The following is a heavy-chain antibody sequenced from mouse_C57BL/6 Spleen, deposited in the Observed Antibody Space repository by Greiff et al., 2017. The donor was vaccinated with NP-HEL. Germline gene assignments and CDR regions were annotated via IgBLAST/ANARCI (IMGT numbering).Heavy chain of an antibody. CDR2: INYDGSST. CDR3: ARGSYLGYFDY. Sequence: EVKLMESEGGLVQPGSSMKLSCTASGFTFSDYYMAWVRQVPEKGLEWVANINYDGSSTYYLDSLKSRFIISRDNAKNILYLQMSSLKSEDTATYYCARGSYLGYFDYWGQGTTLTVSS. V-gene: IGHV5-16*01. CDR1: GFTFSDYY. D-gene: IGHD2-10*01. J-gene: IGHJ2*01.